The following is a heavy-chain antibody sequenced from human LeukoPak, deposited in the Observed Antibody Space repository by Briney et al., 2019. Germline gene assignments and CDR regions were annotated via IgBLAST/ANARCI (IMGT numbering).Heavy chain of an antibody. V-gene: IGHV1-69*04. D-gene: IGHD2-15*01. Sequence: SVKVSCKASGDTFSSYAISWVRQAPGQGLEWMGRIIPILGIANYAQKFQGRVTITADKSTSTAYMELSSLRSEDTAVYYCARSRSGSCSTLWGQGTLVTVSS. CDR3: ARSRSGSCSTL. CDR1: GDTFSSYA. CDR2: IIPILGIA. J-gene: IGHJ4*02.